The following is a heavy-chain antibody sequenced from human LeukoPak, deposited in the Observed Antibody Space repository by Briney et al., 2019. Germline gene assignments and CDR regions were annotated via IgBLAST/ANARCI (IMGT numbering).Heavy chain of an antibody. Sequence: GESLKIPCKGSGYSFPTYWIGWVRQMPGKGLEWMGFIYPGDSDTRYSPSFQGQVTISADKSISTAYLQWSSLKASDTAMYYCARHPADYGDYFDYWGQGTLVTVSS. J-gene: IGHJ4*02. D-gene: IGHD4-17*01. CDR3: ARHPADYGDYFDY. CDR2: IYPGDSDT. CDR1: GYSFPTYW. V-gene: IGHV5-51*01.